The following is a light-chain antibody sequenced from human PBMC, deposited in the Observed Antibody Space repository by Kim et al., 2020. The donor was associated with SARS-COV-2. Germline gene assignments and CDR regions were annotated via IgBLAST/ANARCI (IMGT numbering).Light chain of an antibody. J-gene: IGKJ2*01. CDR2: AAS. CDR3: QQYGGSPYT. Sequence: LSPGERDTLSCRASQSVSSSYLAWFQQKPGQAPRLFIYAASTRAIGIPDRFSGSGSGTDFTLTISRLEPEDFAVYYCQQYGGSPYTFGQGTKLEI. V-gene: IGKV3-20*01. CDR1: QSVSSSY.